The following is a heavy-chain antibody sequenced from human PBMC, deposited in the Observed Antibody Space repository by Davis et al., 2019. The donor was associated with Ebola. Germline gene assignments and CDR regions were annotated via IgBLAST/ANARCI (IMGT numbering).Heavy chain of an antibody. CDR2: TYYRSKWYN. J-gene: IGHJ4*02. V-gene: IGHV6-1*01. Sequence: SETLFLTCAISGDSVSSNSAAWNWIRQSPSRGLEWLGRTYYRSKWYNDYAVSVKSRITINPDTSKNQFSLQLNSVTPEDTAVYYCARVGYYYDSSGPTAYFDYWGQGTLVTVSS. CDR1: GDSVSSNSAA. CDR3: ARVGYYYDSSGPTAYFDY. D-gene: IGHD3-22*01.